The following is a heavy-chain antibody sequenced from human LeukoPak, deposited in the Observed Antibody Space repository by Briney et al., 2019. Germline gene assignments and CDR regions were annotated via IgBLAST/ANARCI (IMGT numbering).Heavy chain of an antibody. CDR1: GYTFTGYY. CDR3: ASKRLGYCSSTSCYM. V-gene: IGHV1-2*02. Sequence: ASVKVSCKASGYTFTGYYMHWVRQAPGQGLEWMGSINPNSGGTNYAQKFQGRVTMTRDTSISTAYMELSRLRSDDTAVYYCASKRLGYCSSTSCYMWGQGTLVTVSS. J-gene: IGHJ4*02. CDR2: INPNSGGT. D-gene: IGHD2-2*02.